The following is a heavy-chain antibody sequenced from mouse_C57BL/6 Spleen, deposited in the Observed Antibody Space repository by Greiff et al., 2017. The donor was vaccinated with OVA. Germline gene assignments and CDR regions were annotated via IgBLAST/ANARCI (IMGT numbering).Heavy chain of an antibody. J-gene: IGHJ2*01. CDR1: GFTFSSYA. CDR3: ARDVGYGSSFYYFDY. Sequence: EVKLVESGGGLVKPGGSLKLSCAASGFTFSSYAMSWVRQTPEKRLEWVATISDGGSYTYYPDNVKGRFTISRDNAKNNLYLQMSHLKSEDTAMYYCARDVGYGSSFYYFDYWGQGTTLTVSS. V-gene: IGHV5-4*01. CDR2: ISDGGSYT. D-gene: IGHD1-1*01.